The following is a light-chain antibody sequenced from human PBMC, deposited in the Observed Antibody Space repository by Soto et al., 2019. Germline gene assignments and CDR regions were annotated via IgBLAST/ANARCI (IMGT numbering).Light chain of an antibody. CDR3: QAWDSSTVV. V-gene: IGLV3-1*01. J-gene: IGLJ2*01. CDR2: QDS. CDR1: KLGDKY. Sequence: SYELTQPPSVSESPGQTASITCSGDKLGDKYACWYQQKPGQSPVLVIYQDSKRPSGIPERFSGSNSGNTATLTIGGTQAMDEADYYCQAWDSSTVVFGGGTKVTVL.